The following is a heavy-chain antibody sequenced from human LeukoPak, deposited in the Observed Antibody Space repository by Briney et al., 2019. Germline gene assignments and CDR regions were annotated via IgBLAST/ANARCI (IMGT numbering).Heavy chain of an antibody. CDR2: MNPKSGDT. CDR1: GYTFTGYY. J-gene: IGHJ6*03. Sequence: ASVKVSCKASGYTFTGYYMHWVRQAPGQGLEWMGWMNPKSGDTGYEQKFQGRVTITRDSSISTVYMELSSLRSEDTALYYCARGRDMDVWGKGTSVTVSS. CDR3: ARGRDMDV. V-gene: IGHV1-8*02.